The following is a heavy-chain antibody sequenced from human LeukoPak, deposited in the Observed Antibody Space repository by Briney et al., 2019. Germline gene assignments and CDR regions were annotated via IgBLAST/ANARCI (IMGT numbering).Heavy chain of an antibody. V-gene: IGHV3-23*01. D-gene: IGHD1-26*01. J-gene: IGHJ4*02. CDR3: AKESQKEGAPYFDS. Sequence: GGSLRLSCAASGFTFSNYGMIWVRQAPGKGPEWVSGIGGGGERTYYADSVKGRFTISRDNPKDTLYLQMNSLRGEDTAVYYCAKESQKEGAPYFDSWGQGALVTVSS. CDR1: GFTFSNYG. CDR2: IGGGGERT.